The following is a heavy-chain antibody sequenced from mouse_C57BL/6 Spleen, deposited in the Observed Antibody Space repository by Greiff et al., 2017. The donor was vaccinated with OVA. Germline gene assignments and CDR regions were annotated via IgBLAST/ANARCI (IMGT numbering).Heavy chain of an antibody. J-gene: IGHJ2*01. D-gene: IGHD2-1*01. Sequence: QVQLQQPGAELVKPGASVKLSCKASGYTFTSSWMPWVKQRPGQGLEWIGMIHPNSGSTNYNEKFKSKATLTVDKSSSTAYMQLSSLTSEDSAVYYCAGYGNSYYFDYWGQGTTLTVSS. CDR1: GYTFTSSW. V-gene: IGHV1-64*01. CDR2: IHPNSGST. CDR3: AGYGNSYYFDY.